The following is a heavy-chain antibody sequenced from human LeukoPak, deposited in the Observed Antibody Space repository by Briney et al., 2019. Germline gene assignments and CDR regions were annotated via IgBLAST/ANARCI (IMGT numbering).Heavy chain of an antibody. V-gene: IGHV3-53*01. CDR2: IYSDDRT. CDR3: ASGTAIPPY. D-gene: IGHD2-2*02. J-gene: IGHJ4*02. Sequence: GGSLRLSCAASGFTASSNYMSWVRQAPGKGLEWVSVIYSDDRTYYADSVKGRFTISRHTSKKTLYLQMNSLRAEDTAVYYCASGTAIPPYWGQGTLVTVSS. CDR1: GFTASSNY.